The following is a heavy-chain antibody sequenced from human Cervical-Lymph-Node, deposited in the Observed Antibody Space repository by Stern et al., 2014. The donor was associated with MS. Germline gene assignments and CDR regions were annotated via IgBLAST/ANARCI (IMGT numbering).Heavy chain of an antibody. CDR2: INHRGSP. Sequence: QVQLQQWGAGLLKPSETLSLTCAVYGGSFSGYYWSWIRQPPGKGLERIGEINHRGSPHYNPSLKSRVTISVDTSKTQFSLKLSSVTAADTAVYYCARGRADSMDPERLDYWGQGTLVTVSS. CDR3: ARGRADSMDPERLDY. D-gene: IGHD1-1*01. V-gene: IGHV4-34*01. CDR1: GGSFSGYY. J-gene: IGHJ4*02.